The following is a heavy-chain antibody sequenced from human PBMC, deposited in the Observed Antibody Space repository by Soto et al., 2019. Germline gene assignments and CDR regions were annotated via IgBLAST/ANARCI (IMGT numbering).Heavy chain of an antibody. CDR2: INHSGST. CDR3: ARGPYDILVVPAAIRNYGMDV. J-gene: IGHJ6*02. Sequence: SETLSLTCAVYGGSFSGYYWSWIRQPPGKGLEWIGEINHSGSTNYNPSLKSRVTISVDTSKNQFSLKLSSVTAADTAVYYCARGPYDILVVPAAIRNYGMDVWGQGTTVTVSS. V-gene: IGHV4-34*01. D-gene: IGHD2-2*01. CDR1: GGSFSGYY.